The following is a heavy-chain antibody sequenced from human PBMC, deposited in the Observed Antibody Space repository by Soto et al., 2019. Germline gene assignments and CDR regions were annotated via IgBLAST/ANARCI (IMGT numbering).Heavy chain of an antibody. CDR3: ARSGVTGIVIPSHWFDP. Sequence: SETLSLTCNVSGDSIGGVGYWSWIRQFPGRGLEWIGCISSSGSTYYNPALNNRISLSLDTSQNQFSLKLLSVTAADTAIYYCARSGVTGIVIPSHWFDPWGQGTLVTVSS. V-gene: IGHV4-31*03. J-gene: IGHJ5*02. CDR1: GDSIGGVGY. CDR2: ISSSGST. D-gene: IGHD2-21*02.